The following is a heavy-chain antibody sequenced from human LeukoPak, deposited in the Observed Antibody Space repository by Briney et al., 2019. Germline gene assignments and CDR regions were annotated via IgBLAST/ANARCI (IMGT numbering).Heavy chain of an antibody. V-gene: IGHV3-30*18. Sequence: GGSLRLSCAASGFTFSSYGMHWVRQAPGKGLEWVAVISYDGSNKYYADSVKGRFTISRDNSKNTLYLQMNSLRAEDTAVYYCAKDLWDIKPLYGMDVWGQGTTVTVSS. J-gene: IGHJ6*02. CDR1: GFTFSSYG. CDR3: AKDLWDIKPLYGMDV. D-gene: IGHD2-15*01. CDR2: ISYDGSNK.